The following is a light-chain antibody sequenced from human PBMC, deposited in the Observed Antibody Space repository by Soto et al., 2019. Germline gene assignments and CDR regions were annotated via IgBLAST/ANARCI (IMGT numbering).Light chain of an antibody. V-gene: IGKV1-5*03. Sequence: DIQMTQSPSTLSGSVGDRVTITCRASQTISSWLAWYQQKPGKAPKLLIYKASTLKSGVPSMFSGSGSGTEFTLTSSSLQPDDFATYYCQHYNSYSGAFGQGTKVELK. CDR3: QHYNSYSGA. J-gene: IGKJ1*01. CDR1: QTISSW. CDR2: KAS.